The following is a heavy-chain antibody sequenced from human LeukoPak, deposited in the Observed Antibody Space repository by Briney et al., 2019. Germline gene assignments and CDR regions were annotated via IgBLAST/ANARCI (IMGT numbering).Heavy chain of an antibody. CDR3: ARSFSEKFYFES. V-gene: IGHV4-61*02. CDR2: IYASGKT. Sequence: SETLSLTCTVSSDSINRGRYYWSWVRQPAGKELEWIGRIYASGKTDYNPYTPSLKSRVAMSLDTSKNQVSLYLTSVTAADTAMYFCARSFSEKFYFESWGQGTLVTVSS. J-gene: IGHJ4*02. CDR1: SDSINRGRYY. D-gene: IGHD1-26*01.